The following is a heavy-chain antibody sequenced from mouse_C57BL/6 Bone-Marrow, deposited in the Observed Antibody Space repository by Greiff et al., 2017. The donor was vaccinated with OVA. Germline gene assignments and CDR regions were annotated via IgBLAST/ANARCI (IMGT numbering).Heavy chain of an antibody. CDR3: TVLRGYFDY. Sequence: EVQVVESGAELVRPGASVKLSCTASGFNIKDDYMHWVKQRPEQGLEWIGWIDPENGDTEYASKFQGKATITADTSSNTAYLQLSSLTSEDTAVYYCTVLRGYFDYWGQGTTLTVSS. V-gene: IGHV14-4*01. CDR1: GFNIKDDY. CDR2: IDPENGDT. J-gene: IGHJ2*01.